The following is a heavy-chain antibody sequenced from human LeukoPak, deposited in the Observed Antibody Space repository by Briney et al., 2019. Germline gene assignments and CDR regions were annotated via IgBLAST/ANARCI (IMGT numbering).Heavy chain of an antibody. CDR1: GFTFSSYG. J-gene: IGHJ6*03. Sequence: GGSLRLSCAASGFTFSSYGMHWVRQAPGKGLEWVALIRYDGSNKYYADSVKGRFTISRDNSKNTLYMQMNSLRAEDTAVYYCAKRAGYSYGYYYYMDVWGKGTTVTISS. D-gene: IGHD5-18*01. V-gene: IGHV3-30*02. CDR2: IRYDGSNK. CDR3: AKRAGYSYGYYYYMDV.